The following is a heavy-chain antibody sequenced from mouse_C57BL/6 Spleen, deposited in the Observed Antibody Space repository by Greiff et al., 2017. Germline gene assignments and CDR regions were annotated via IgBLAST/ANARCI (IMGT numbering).Heavy chain of an antibody. Sequence: QVQLQQPGTELVKPGASVKLSCKASGSTFTSYWLHWVKQRPGQGLEWIGNINPSNGGTNYNEKFQSKATLTVDKSSSTADMQRSSLTSEDSAVYYSARGYYGSYYYAMDYWGQGTSVTVSS. CDR1: GSTFTSYW. CDR3: ARGYYGSYYYAMDY. V-gene: IGHV1-53*01. CDR2: INPSNGGT. D-gene: IGHD1-1*01. J-gene: IGHJ4*01.